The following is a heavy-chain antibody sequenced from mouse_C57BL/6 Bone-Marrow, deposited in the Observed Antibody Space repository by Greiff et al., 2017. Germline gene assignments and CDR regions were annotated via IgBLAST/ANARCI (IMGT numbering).Heavy chain of an antibody. J-gene: IGHJ1*03. CDR2: IYPGSGSP. D-gene: IGHD1-1*01. V-gene: IGHV1-55*01. CDR3: ARGHYYGSSYAWYFDV. CDR1: GYTFTSYW. Sequence: VQLRQPGAELVKPGASVKMSCKASGYTFTSYWITWVKQRPGQGLEWIGDIYPGSGSPNYNEKFKSKATLTVDTSSSTAYMQLSSLTSEYSAVYYCARGHYYGSSYAWYFDVWGTGTTVTVSS.